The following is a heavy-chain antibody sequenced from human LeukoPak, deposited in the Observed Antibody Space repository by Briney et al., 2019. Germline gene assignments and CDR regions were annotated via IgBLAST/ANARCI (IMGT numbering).Heavy chain of an antibody. CDR1: GYTFTGYY. J-gene: IGHJ4*02. Sequence: GASVKVSCKASGYTFTGYYMHWVRQAPGQGLEWMGWINPNSGGTNYAQKFQGRVTMTRDTSISTAYMELSRLRSDDTAVYYCARRGGRSDCSSTSCYVHWGQGTLVTVSS. CDR3: ARRGGRSDCSSTSCYVH. V-gene: IGHV1-2*02. D-gene: IGHD2-2*01. CDR2: INPNSGGT.